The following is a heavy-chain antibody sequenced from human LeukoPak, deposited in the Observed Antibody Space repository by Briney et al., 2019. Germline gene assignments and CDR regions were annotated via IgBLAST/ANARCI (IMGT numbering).Heavy chain of an antibody. D-gene: IGHD6-6*01. CDR3: SHEYSSSFAD. J-gene: IGHJ4*02. V-gene: IGHV3-23*01. Sequence: PGGSLRLSCVASGFTFSRYGMSWVRQAPGKGLEWVSAISGSGGSTYYADSVKGRFTISRDNSKNTLYLQMNSLRAEDTAVYYCSHEYSSSFADWGQGTLVTVSS. CDR2: ISGSGGST. CDR1: GFTFSRYG.